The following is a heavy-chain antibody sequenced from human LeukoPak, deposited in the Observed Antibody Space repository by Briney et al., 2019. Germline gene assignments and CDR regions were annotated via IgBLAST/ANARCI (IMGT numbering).Heavy chain of an antibody. J-gene: IGHJ5*02. CDR1: GYTFTTED. Sequence: ASVRVSCKASGYTFTTEDINWVRQATGQGLEWMGWINPDSGDTGYAQKFQGRVTISRSTSIRTAYMELSNLRSEDTAVYYCARGMGAEMVYLSGFPGIRFDPWGQGTLVTVSS. D-gene: IGHD2-8*01. CDR2: INPDSGDT. V-gene: IGHV1-8*03. CDR3: ARGMGAEMVYLSGFPGIRFDP.